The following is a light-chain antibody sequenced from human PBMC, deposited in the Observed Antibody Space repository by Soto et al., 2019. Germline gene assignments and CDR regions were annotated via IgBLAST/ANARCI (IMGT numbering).Light chain of an antibody. CDR3: SSYTSSSTYV. Sequence: QSVLTQPPSVSGSPGQSITISCTGTSTDVGGYNYVSWSQQHPGKAPQLMIYEVSNRPSGVSNRFSGSKSGNAAYLTISGVQAEEEADYYCSSYTSSSTYVFGTGTKVTVL. V-gene: IGLV2-14*01. CDR1: STDVGGYNY. J-gene: IGLJ1*01. CDR2: EVS.